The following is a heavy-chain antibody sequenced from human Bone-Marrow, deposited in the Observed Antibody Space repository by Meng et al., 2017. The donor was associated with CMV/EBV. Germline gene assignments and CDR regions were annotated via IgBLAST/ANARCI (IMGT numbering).Heavy chain of an antibody. CDR2: INPNSGGT. Sequence: ASVKVSCKASGYTFTGYYMHWVRQAPGQGLEWMGWINPNSGGTNYAQKFQGRVTITTDESTSTAYMELSSLRSEDTAVYYCASPRDSSGYYYFDYWGQGTLVTVSS. CDR1: GYTFTGYY. CDR3: ASPRDSSGYYYFDY. D-gene: IGHD3-22*01. V-gene: IGHV1-2*02. J-gene: IGHJ4*02.